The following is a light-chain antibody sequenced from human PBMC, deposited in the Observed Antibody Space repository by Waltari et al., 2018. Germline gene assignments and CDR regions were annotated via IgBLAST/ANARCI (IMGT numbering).Light chain of an antibody. CDR3: SSYISSSTLEL. J-gene: IGLJ2*01. V-gene: IGLV2-14*03. CDR1: SSDVGGSNY. CDR2: DVS. Sequence: QSALTQPASVSGSPGQSITIPCTGPSSDVGGSNYVPRYQQHPGKAPKLMMYDVSNRPSGVSNRFSGSKSGNTASLTISGLQAEDEADYYCSSYISSSTLELFGGGTSLTVL.